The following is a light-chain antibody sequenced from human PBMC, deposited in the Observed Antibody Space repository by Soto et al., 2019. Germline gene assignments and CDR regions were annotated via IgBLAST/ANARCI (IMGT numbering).Light chain of an antibody. Sequence: IQMTQSPSSLSASVEDRVIITFRASQGIRNDLGWYQQKPGKAPKRLIYAASSLQSGVPPRFSGSGSGTDFTLAISSLQPEDSATYYCLQVINYPWTFGQGTKVDIK. CDR2: AAS. CDR3: LQVINYPWT. J-gene: IGKJ1*01. V-gene: IGKV1-6*01. CDR1: QGIRND.